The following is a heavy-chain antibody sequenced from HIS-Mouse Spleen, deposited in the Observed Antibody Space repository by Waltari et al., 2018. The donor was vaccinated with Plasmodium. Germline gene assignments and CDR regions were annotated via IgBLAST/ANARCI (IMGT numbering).Heavy chain of an antibody. CDR3: AKAQGVINFDY. D-gene: IGHD3-16*01. CDR2: ISYDGSNK. J-gene: IGHJ4*02. Sequence: QVQLVESGGGVVQPGRSLRLSCAASGFTFSSYGMHWVRQAPGKGLEWVAVISYDGSNKYYADAVKGRVTISRDNSKNTLYLQMNSLRAEDTAVYYCAKAQGVINFDYWGQGTLVTVSS. V-gene: IGHV3-30*18. CDR1: GFTFSSYG.